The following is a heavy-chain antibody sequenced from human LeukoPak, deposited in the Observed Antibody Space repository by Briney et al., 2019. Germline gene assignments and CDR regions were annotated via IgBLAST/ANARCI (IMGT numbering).Heavy chain of an antibody. V-gene: IGHV4-59*01. J-gene: IGHJ3*02. D-gene: IGHD4-17*01. CDR2: IYYSGST. CDR3: ASRGDYGAYGRQGAFDI. Sequence: PSETLSLTCTVSGGSISSYYWSWIRQPPGKGLEWIGYIYYSGSTNYNPSLKSRVTIPVDTSKNQFSLKLSSVTAADTAVYYCASRGDYGAYGRQGAFDIWGQGTMVTVSS. CDR1: GGSISSYY.